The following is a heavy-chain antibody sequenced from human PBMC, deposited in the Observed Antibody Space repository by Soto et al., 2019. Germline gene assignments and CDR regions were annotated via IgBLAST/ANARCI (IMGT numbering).Heavy chain of an antibody. CDR1: GFTFSSYG. CDR2: IWYDGSNK. D-gene: IGHD3-9*01. CDR3: ARELRYFDWLYYYYGMDV. Sequence: PGESLRLSCAASGFTFSSYGMHWVRQAPGKGLEWVAVIWYDGSNKYYADSVKGRFTISRDNSKNTLYLQMNSLRAEDTAVYYCARELRYFDWLYYYYGMDVWGQGT. V-gene: IGHV3-33*01. J-gene: IGHJ6*02.